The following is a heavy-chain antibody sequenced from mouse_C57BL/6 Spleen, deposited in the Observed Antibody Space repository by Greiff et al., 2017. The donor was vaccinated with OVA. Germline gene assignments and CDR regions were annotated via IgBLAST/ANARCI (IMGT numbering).Heavy chain of an antibody. CDR2: IYPGDGDT. CDR3: ARRGIYYGSSYGYFDV. V-gene: IGHV1-80*01. J-gene: IGHJ1*03. CDR1: GYAFSSYW. D-gene: IGHD1-1*01. Sequence: VQLQQSGAELVKPGASVKISCKASGYAFSSYWMNWVKQRPGKGLEWIGQIYPGDGDTNYNGKFKGKATLTADKSSSTAYMQLSSLTSEDSAVYFCARRGIYYGSSYGYFDVWGTGTTVTVSS.